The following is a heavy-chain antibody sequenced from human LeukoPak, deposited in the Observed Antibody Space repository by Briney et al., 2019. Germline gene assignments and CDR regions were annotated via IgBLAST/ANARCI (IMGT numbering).Heavy chain of an antibody. V-gene: IGHV7-4-1*02. J-gene: IGHJ4*02. CDR1: GYTFTSYA. CDR2: INTNTGNP. D-gene: IGHD3-22*01. Sequence: ASVKVSCKASGYTFTSYAMNWVRQAPGQGLEWMGWINTNTGNPTYAQGFTGRFVFSLDTSVSTAYLQISSLKAEDTAVYYCARDLRSAITMIVDPYYFDYWGQGTLVTVSS. CDR3: ARDLRSAITMIVDPYYFDY.